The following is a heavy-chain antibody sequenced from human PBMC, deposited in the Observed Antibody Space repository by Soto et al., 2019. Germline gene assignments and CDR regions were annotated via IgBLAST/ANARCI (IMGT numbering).Heavy chain of an antibody. V-gene: IGHV1-24*01. D-gene: IGHD6-13*01. J-gene: IGHJ5*02. Sequence: ASVKVSCKVSGYAITELSMHWVRQAPGKGLEWMGGFDPEDGETIYAQKFQGRVTMTEDTSTDTAYMELSSLRSEDTAVYYCATEAWQQLVLGFDPWGQGTLVTVSS. CDR2: FDPEDGET. CDR3: ATEAWQQLVLGFDP. CDR1: GYAITELS.